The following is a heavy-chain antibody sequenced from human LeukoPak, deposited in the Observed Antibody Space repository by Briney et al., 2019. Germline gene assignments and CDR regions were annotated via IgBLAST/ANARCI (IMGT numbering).Heavy chain of an antibody. D-gene: IGHD6-19*01. Sequence: SVKVSCKASGGTFSSYAISWVRQAPGQGLEWMGRIIPILGIANYAQKFQGRVTITADKSTSTAYMELSSLRSEDTAVYYCARQQQWLVCGYYYGMDVWGQGTTVTVSS. CDR1: GGTFSSYA. CDR3: ARQQQWLVCGYYYGMDV. CDR2: IIPILGIA. J-gene: IGHJ6*02. V-gene: IGHV1-69*04.